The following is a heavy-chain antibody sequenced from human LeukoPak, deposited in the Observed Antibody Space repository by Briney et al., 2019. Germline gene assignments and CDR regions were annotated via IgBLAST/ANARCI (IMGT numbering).Heavy chain of an antibody. D-gene: IGHD3-22*01. CDR1: GDSVSSDSAA. Sequence: SQTLSLTCAISGDSVSSDSAAWRWIRQSPSRGLEWLGRTYYRSKWYNDYAVSVKGRVTVTPDTSKNQFSLQLNSVTPEDTAVYYCARDDRLTSYGNWFDPWGQGTLVTVSS. CDR2: TYYRSKWYN. J-gene: IGHJ5*02. CDR3: ARDDRLTSYGNWFDP. V-gene: IGHV6-1*01.